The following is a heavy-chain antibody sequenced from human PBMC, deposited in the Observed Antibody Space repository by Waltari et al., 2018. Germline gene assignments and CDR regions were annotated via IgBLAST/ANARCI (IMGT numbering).Heavy chain of an antibody. Sequence: QLQLQESGPGLVKPPDTLSLTCTFTGGSISSSSYYWGWIRQPPGKGLECIGSIYYRGSTYYNPSLKSRVTISVDTSKNQFSLKLSSVTAADTAVYYCARLTSYYYYMDVWGKGTTVTVSS. CDR3: ARLTSYYYYMDV. CDR1: GGSISSSSYY. V-gene: IGHV4-39*01. J-gene: IGHJ6*03. CDR2: IYYRGST.